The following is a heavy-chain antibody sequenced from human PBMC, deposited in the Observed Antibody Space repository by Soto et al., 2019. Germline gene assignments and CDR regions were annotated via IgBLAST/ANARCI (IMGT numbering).Heavy chain of an antibody. CDR3: AKDRALANQTPYGMDV. Sequence: EMQLLESGGGLGQPGGYLSRSCVASPITVYNFAAMSWVRQTPESWLEWGSTNSGRGDLRYYADSAKGRFTISRDNSKNRLYLQRDGLRVDDTAVYYCAKDRALANQTPYGMDVWGQGTTVTV. V-gene: IGHV3-23*01. D-gene: IGHD2-2*01. CDR2: NSGRGDLR. CDR1: PITVYNFAA. J-gene: IGHJ6*02.